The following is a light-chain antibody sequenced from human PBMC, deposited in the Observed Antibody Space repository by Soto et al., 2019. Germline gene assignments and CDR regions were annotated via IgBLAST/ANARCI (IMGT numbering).Light chain of an antibody. CDR3: MQAIQAPRT. CDR2: LGS. J-gene: IGKJ1*01. V-gene: IGKV2-28*01. CDR1: QSLLHSNGNIN. Sequence: DIVLTQSPLSLPVTPGEPASISCRSSQSLLHSNGNINLDWYLQKPGQSPQLLIYLGSIRASGATDRFSGSGSVTDFTLKITRVEAEDVGVYYCMQAIQAPRTFGLGTKVEIK.